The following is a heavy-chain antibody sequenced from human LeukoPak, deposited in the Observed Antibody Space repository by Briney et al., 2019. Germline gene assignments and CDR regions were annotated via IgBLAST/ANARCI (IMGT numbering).Heavy chain of an antibody. CDR1: GDSISNYY. CDR2: IYYSGST. J-gene: IGHJ5*02. D-gene: IGHD6-19*01. Sequence: SETLSLTCTASGDSISNYYWSWIRQPPGKGLEWIGYIYYSGSTTYNPSLKSRVTISVNTSKNTFSLKLSSVTAADTAVYYCARGKEPWGLAVAVSGWFDPWGQGTLVTVSS. CDR3: ARGKEPWGLAVAVSGWFDP. V-gene: IGHV4-59*01.